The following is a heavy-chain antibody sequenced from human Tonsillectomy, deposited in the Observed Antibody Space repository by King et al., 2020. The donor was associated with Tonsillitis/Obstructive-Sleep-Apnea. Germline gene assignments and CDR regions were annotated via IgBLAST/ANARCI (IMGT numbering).Heavy chain of an antibody. D-gene: IGHD6-6*01. CDR3: ARQSYSSSSAAWFDP. CDR2: MNHSDSYT. V-gene: IGHV5-10-1*01. CDR1: GYSFTSYW. J-gene: IGHJ5*02. Sequence: QLVQSGAEVKKPGESLRISCKGSGYSFTSYWISWVRQMPGKGLEWMVRMNHSDSYTNYSPSFQGHVTISADMSIRTAYLQGSSLKASDTAMDYCARQSYSSSSAAWFDPWGQGTLVTVSS.